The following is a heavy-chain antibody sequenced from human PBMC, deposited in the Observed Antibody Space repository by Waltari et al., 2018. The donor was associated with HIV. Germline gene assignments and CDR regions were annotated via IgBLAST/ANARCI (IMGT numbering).Heavy chain of an antibody. V-gene: IGHV3-7*01. CDR1: GFSFGSFW. CDR2: IKEDGGER. J-gene: IGHJ4*02. Sequence: LEESGGGAVQPGESLRLSCEDSGFSFGSFWMSWVRQVSGKGLEWVADIKEDGGERNVVDSVKGRFTVSRDNAKNLLILKMDNLKMEDSGIYYCARGAGSVWGQGTLVTVSS. CDR3: ARGAGSV.